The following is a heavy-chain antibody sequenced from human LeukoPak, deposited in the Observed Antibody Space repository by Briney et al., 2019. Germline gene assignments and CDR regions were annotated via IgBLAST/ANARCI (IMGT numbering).Heavy chain of an antibody. D-gene: IGHD1-26*01. CDR2: ISYDGSNK. Sequence: GGSLGLSCAASGFTFSSYGMHWVRQAPGKGLEWVAVISYDGSNKYYADSVKGRFTISRDNSKNTLYLQMNSLRAEDTAVYYCAKDLVGGSMDVWGQGTTVTVSS. J-gene: IGHJ6*02. V-gene: IGHV3-30*18. CDR3: AKDLVGGSMDV. CDR1: GFTFSSYG.